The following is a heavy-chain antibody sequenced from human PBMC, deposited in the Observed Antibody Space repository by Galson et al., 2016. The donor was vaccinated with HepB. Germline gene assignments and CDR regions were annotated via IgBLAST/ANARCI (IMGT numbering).Heavy chain of an antibody. J-gene: IGHJ4*02. D-gene: IGHD1-26*01. Sequence: SETLSLTCTVSGGSISRYYWSWIRQPPGKGLEWIGCVHYSGSTIYNPSLKSRVTISGDTSKNQFSLKVTSVTAADTAVYYCARGAGYYVFDSWGQGTLVTVSS. CDR3: ARGAGYYVFDS. CDR2: VHYSGST. V-gene: IGHV4-59*01. CDR1: GGSISRYY.